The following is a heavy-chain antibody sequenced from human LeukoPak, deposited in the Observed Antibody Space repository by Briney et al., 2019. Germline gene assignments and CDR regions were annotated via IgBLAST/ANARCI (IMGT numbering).Heavy chain of an antibody. J-gene: IGHJ4*02. CDR1: GGSISSSSYY. CDR3: AREVGNCGGDC. D-gene: IGHD2-21*01. Sequence: SETLSLTCTVSGGSISSSSYYWGWIRQPPGKGLEWIGSIYYSGSTYYNPSLKSRVTISVDTSKNQFSLKLSSVTAADTAVYYCAREVGNCGGDCWGQGTLVTVSS. V-gene: IGHV4-39*07. CDR2: IYYSGST.